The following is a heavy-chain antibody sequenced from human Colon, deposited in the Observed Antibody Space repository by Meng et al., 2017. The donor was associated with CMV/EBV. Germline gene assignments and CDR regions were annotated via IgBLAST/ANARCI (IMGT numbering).Heavy chain of an antibody. CDR3: ARARLKQLNYAFDI. J-gene: IGHJ3*02. Sequence: SCVASGFTFSAYAIHWVRQAPGKGLEWVAVTSFDGRDQFFADSVKGRFSISRDNSKRTLYLEMSSLRVEDTAVYFCARARLKQLNYAFDIWGQGTLVTVSS. V-gene: IGHV3-30*04. CDR1: GFTFSAYA. D-gene: IGHD1-1*01. CDR2: TSFDGRDQ.